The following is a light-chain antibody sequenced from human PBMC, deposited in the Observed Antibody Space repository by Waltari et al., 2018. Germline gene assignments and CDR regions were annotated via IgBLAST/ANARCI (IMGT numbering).Light chain of an antibody. CDR2: GAS. Sequence: EIVMTQSPATLSVSPGDRATPSCRASQSVSSNLAWYQQKPGQAPRLLIYGASTRATGIPARFSGSGSGTEFTLTISSLQSEDFAVYYCQQYNNWPPYTFGQGTKLEI. CDR1: QSVSSN. V-gene: IGKV3-15*01. J-gene: IGKJ2*01. CDR3: QQYNNWPPYT.